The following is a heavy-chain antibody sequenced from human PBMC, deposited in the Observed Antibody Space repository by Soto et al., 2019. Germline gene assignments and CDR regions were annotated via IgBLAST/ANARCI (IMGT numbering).Heavy chain of an antibody. V-gene: IGHV1-18*04. J-gene: IGHJ5*02. D-gene: IGHD3-22*01. Sequence: QVQLVQSGAEVKKPGASVKVSCKASGYTFTSYGISWVRQAPGQGLEWMGWISAYNGNTNYAQKLQGRVTMTTDTSTSTAYMELRSLRSDDTAVHYCARDHYYDSSGYYYVHWFDPWGQGTLVTVSS. CDR2: ISAYNGNT. CDR3: ARDHYYDSSGYYYVHWFDP. CDR1: GYTFTSYG.